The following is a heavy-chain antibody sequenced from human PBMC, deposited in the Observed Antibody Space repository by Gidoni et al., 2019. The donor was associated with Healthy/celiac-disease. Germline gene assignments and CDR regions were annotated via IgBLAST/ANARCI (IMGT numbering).Heavy chain of an antibody. CDR2: ISSSSSYI. V-gene: IGHV3-21*01. Sequence: EVQLVESGGGLAKPGGSLRLPCDAPGFPFSSYSMNWVRQAPGKGLEWVSSISSSSSYIYYADSVKGRFTISRDNAKNSLYLQMNSLRAEDTAVYYCARLAGSGPDQRFDPWGQGTLVTVSS. CDR3: ARLAGSGPDQRFDP. D-gene: IGHD3-10*01. CDR1: GFPFSSYS. J-gene: IGHJ5*02.